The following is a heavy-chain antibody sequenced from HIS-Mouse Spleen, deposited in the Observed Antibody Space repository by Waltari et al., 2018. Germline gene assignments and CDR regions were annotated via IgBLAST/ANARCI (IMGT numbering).Heavy chain of an antibody. CDR3: ARAPHDADYGVVFDY. V-gene: IGHV3-30*04. J-gene: IGHJ4*02. D-gene: IGHD4-17*01. Sequence: QVQLVESGGGVVQPGRSLRLSCAASGFTFSSYAMHWVRSAQGKGREWMAVISYDGSNKNYADSVKGRFTISRDNSKNTLYLQMNSLRAEDTAVYYCARAPHDADYGVVFDYWGQGTLVTVSS. CDR1: GFTFSSYA. CDR2: ISYDGSNK.